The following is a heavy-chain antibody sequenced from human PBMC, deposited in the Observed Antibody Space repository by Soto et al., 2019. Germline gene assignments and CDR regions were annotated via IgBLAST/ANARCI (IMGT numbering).Heavy chain of an antibody. J-gene: IGHJ4*02. CDR2: ISGSGGST. D-gene: IGHD4-17*01. Sequence: EVQLLESGGGLVQPGGSLRLSCAASGFTFSSYAMSGVRKAPGKGLEWVSAISGSGGSTYYADSVKGRFTISRDNSKNTLYLQMNSLRAEDTAVYYCAKGRAVTTGTGYFDYWGQGTLVTVSS. V-gene: IGHV3-23*01. CDR3: AKGRAVTTGTGYFDY. CDR1: GFTFSSYA.